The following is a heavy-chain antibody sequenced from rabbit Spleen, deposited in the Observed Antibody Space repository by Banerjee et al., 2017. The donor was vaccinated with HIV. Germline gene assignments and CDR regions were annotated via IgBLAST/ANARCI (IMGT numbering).Heavy chain of an antibody. J-gene: IGHJ4*01. V-gene: IGHV1S45*01. CDR1: GFTISSSYY. CDR2: IDPVFGAT. Sequence: QEQLVESGGGLVQPEGSLTLTCTASGFTISSSYYMCWVRQAPGKGLEWIGYIDPVFGATYYATWVNGRFTISSQNAQNTLYLQLNSLTAADTATYFCVRGASSSGYYSLWGPGTLVTVS. D-gene: IGHD1-1*01. CDR3: VRGASSSGYYSL.